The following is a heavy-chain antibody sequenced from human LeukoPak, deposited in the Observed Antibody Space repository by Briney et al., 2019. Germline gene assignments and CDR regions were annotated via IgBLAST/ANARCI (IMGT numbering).Heavy chain of an antibody. V-gene: IGHV4-59*08. CDR1: GGSISSYY. J-gene: IGHJ6*03. CDR2: IYYNGST. CDR3: ARRAPAEVVATFPYYYYMDV. Sequence: KPSETLSLTCTVSGGSISSYYWSWIRQPPGKGLEWIGYIYYNGSTNYNPSLKSRVTISVDTSKNQFSLKLSSVTAADTAVYYCARRAPAEVVATFPYYYYMDVWGKGTTVTVSS. D-gene: IGHD5-12*01.